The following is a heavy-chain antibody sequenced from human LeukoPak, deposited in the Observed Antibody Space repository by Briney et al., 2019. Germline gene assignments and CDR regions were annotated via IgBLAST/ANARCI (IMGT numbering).Heavy chain of an antibody. CDR1: GYTFTSYY. CDR3: ARITMVRGARTEDPYFDY. V-gene: IGHV1-46*01. CDR2: INPSGGST. D-gene: IGHD3-10*01. J-gene: IGHJ4*02. Sequence: ASVKVSCKASGYTFTSYYMHWVRQAPGQGLEWMGIINPSGGSTSYAQKFQGRVTMTRDTSTSTVYMELSSLRSEDTAVYYCARITMVRGARTEDPYFDYWGQGTLVTVSS.